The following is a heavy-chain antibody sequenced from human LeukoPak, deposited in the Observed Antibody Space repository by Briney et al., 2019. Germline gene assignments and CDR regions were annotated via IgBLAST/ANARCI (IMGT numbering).Heavy chain of an antibody. CDR2: IRYDGSNK. J-gene: IGHJ4*02. Sequence: GGSLRLSCAASGFTFSSYGMHWVRQAPGEGLEWVAFIRYDGSNKYYADSVKGRFTISRDNSKNTLYLQMNSLRAEDTAVYYCAKVTSTTGDYFDYWGQGTLVTVSS. CDR3: AKVTSTTGDYFDY. CDR1: GFTFSSYG. D-gene: IGHD1-1*01. V-gene: IGHV3-30*02.